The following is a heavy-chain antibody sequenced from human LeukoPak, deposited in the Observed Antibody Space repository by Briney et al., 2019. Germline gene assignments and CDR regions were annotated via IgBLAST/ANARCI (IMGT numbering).Heavy chain of an antibody. CDR2: INFSGYT. CDR1: GVSFGRYS. J-gene: IGHJ4*02. CDR3: ARVGSTPAKFDH. Sequence: SETLSLTCAVSGVSFGRYSWTWIRQSPGKGLECIGEINFSGYTKYNPSLKSRVTMSVDTSKNQFSLKLASVTAADTAIYFCARVGSTPAKFDHWGQGTLVTVSS. V-gene: IGHV4-34*01. D-gene: IGHD2-2*01.